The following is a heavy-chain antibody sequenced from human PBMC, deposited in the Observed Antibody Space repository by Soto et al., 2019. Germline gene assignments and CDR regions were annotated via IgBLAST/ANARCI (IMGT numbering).Heavy chain of an antibody. Sequence: SETLSLTCAVYGGSFSGYYWSWIRQPPGKGLEWIGEINHSGSTNYNPSLKSRVTISVDTSKNQFSLKLSSVTAADTAVYYCARGFATYYDFWSGYTPRGYYYGMDVWGQGTTVTVSS. V-gene: IGHV4-34*01. CDR1: GGSFSGYY. J-gene: IGHJ6*02. CDR3: ARGFATYYDFWSGYTPRGYYYGMDV. D-gene: IGHD3-3*01. CDR2: INHSGST.